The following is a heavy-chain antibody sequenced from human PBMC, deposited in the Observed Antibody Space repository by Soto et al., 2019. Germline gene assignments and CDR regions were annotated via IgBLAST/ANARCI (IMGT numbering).Heavy chain of an antibody. V-gene: IGHV3-13*01. CDR3: VRAPAGHGMDV. J-gene: IGHJ6*02. D-gene: IGHD3-10*01. CDR2: IGRGGDT. CDR1: GFTFSSYD. Sequence: EVQLVESGGDLVQPGGSLRLSCAASGFTFSSYDMQWVRQVTGKGLEWVSSIGRGGDTYYADSVKGRFTISRENAKNSLYLQMSSLRAGGTAVYYCVRAPAGHGMDVWGQGTKVTVSS.